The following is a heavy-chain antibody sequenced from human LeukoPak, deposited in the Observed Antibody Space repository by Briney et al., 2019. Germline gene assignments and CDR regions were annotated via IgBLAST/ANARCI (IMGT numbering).Heavy chain of an antibody. V-gene: IGHV3-48*03. CDR2: ISSSGSTI. J-gene: IGHJ6*04. D-gene: IGHD3-10*02. Sequence: GGSLRLSCAASGFTFSSYWMTWVRQAPGKGLEWVSYISSSGSTIYYADSVKGRFTISRDNAKNSLYLQMNSLRAEDTAVYYCAELGITMIGGVWGKGTTVTISS. CDR1: GFTFSSYW. CDR3: AELGITMIGGV.